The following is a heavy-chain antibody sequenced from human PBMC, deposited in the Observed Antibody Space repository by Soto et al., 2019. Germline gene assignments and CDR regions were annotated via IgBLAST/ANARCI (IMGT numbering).Heavy chain of an antibody. CDR2: IYYSGST. CDR3: ARARGWGYFDY. J-gene: IGHJ4*02. D-gene: IGHD6-19*01. V-gene: IGHV4-59*12. Sequence: SETLSLTCTVSGGSISSYYWSWIRQPPGKGLEWIGYIYYSGSTNYNPSLKSRVTISVDTSKNQFSLKLSSVTAADTAVYYCARARGWGYFDYWGQGTLVTVSS. CDR1: GGSISSYY.